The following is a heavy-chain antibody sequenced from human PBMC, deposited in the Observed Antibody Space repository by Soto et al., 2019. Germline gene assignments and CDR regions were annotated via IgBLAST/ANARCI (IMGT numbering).Heavy chain of an antibody. CDR2: ISYDGSNK. V-gene: IGHV3-30*18. J-gene: IGHJ6*02. CDR1: GFTFSSYG. CDR3: AKDLSAIFGVVTAINYYYGMDV. Sequence: HPGGSLRLSCAASGFTFSSYGMHWVRQAPGKGLEWVAVISYDGSNKYYADSVKGRFTISRDNSKNTLYLQMNSLRAEDTAVYYCAKDLSAIFGVVTAINYYYGMDVWGQGTTVTVSS. D-gene: IGHD3-3*01.